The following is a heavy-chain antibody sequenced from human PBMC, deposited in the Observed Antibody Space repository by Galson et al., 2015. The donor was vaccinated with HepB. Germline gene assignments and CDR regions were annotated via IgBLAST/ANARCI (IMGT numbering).Heavy chain of an antibody. J-gene: IGHJ5*02. CDR1: GFTFSSYG. Sequence: SLRLSCAASGFTFSSYGMHWVRQAPGKGLEWVAVISYDGSNKYYADSVKGRFTISRDNSKNTLYLQMNSLRAEDTAVYYCAKEGRPQGWFDPWGQGTQVTVSS. V-gene: IGHV3-30*18. CDR2: ISYDGSNK. CDR3: AKEGRPQGWFDP.